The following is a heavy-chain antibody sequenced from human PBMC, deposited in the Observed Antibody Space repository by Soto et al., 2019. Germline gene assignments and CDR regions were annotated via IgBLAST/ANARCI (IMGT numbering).Heavy chain of an antibody. Sequence: GGSLRLSCAASGFTVSSNYMSWVRQAPGKGLEWVSVIYSGGSTYYADSVKGRFTISRQNSKNTLYLQMNSLRAEDTAVYKWGRDTRHLAVAGTGHFDLWGRGTLVTVSS. J-gene: IGHJ2*01. CDR2: IYSGGST. CDR3: GRDTRHLAVAGTGHFDL. CDR1: GFTVSSNY. D-gene: IGHD6-19*01. V-gene: IGHV3-53*04.